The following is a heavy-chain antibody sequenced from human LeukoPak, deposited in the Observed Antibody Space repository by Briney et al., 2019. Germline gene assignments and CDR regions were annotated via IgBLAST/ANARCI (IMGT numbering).Heavy chain of an antibody. J-gene: IGHJ4*02. V-gene: IGHV3-7*01. CDR1: GFTFSSYW. CDR2: IKQDGGEK. D-gene: IGHD3-22*01. Sequence: GGSLRLSRAASGFTFSSYWMSWVRQAPGKGLEWVANIKQDGGEKYYVDSVKGRFTISRDNAKNSLYLQMNSLRAEDTAVYYCARDARDITMIDHSAYWGQGTLVTVSS. CDR3: ARDARDITMIDHSAY.